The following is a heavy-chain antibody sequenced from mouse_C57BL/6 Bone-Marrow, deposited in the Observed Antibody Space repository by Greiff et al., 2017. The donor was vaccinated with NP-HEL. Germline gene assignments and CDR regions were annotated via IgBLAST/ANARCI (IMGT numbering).Heavy chain of an antibody. J-gene: IGHJ3*01. V-gene: IGHV1-62-2*01. CDR1: GYTFTEYT. Sequence: QVQLQQSGAELVKPGASVKLSCKASGYTFTEYTIHWVKQRSGQGLEWIGWFYPGSGSIKYNEKFKDKATLTADKSSSTVYMELSRLTSEDSAVYFCARHEDRGPGDSGHPFAYWGQGTLVTVSA. CDR3: ARHEDRGPGDSGHPFAY. D-gene: IGHD3-2*02. CDR2: FYPGSGSI.